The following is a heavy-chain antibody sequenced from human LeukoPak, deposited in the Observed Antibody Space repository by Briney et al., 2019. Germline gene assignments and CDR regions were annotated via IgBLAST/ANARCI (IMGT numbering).Heavy chain of an antibody. CDR2: TSYGGGA. CDR1: GASVSRGGYY. D-gene: IGHD1-26*01. J-gene: IGHJ4*02. CDR3: ATAEWENFYFDS. V-gene: IGHV4-31*03. Sequence: SETLSLTCTVSGASVSRGGYYWSWIRQHPGKGLEWIGFTSYGGGAYYNPSLMSRITMTVDPSQNQFSLKMRDVTAADTAVYFCATAEWENFYFDSWGQGALVAVTS.